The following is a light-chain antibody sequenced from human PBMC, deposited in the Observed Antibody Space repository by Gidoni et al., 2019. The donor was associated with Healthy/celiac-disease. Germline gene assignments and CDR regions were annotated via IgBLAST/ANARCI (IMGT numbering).Light chain of an antibody. CDR1: QSVSSY. CDR3: QQRSNGEFT. CDR2: DAS. J-gene: IGKJ4*01. V-gene: IGKV3-11*01. Sequence: EIVLTQSPATLSLSPGERATLSCRASQSVSSYLAWYQQKPGQAPRLLIYDASNRATGIPARFSGSGSGTDFTLTISSLEPEDFAVYYCQQRSNGEFTFGGXTKVEIK.